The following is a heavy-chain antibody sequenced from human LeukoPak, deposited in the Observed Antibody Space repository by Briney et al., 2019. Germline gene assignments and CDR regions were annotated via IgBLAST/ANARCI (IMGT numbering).Heavy chain of an antibody. Sequence: SGPTLVKSTRTLTLTCTFSGFSLSTSGVGVGWIRQPPGNALEWLALIYWDDDKRYSPSLKSRLTITKDTSKNQVVLTMTNMDPVHTATYYCAHSIGWLPNFDYWGQGTLVTVSS. CDR3: AHSIGWLPNFDY. J-gene: IGHJ4*02. V-gene: IGHV2-5*02. CDR1: GFSLSTSGVG. D-gene: IGHD3-9*01. CDR2: IYWDDDK.